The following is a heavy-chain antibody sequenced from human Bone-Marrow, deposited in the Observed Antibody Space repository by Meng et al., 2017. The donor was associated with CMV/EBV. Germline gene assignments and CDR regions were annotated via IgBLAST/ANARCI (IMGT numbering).Heavy chain of an antibody. Sequence: SETLSLTCTVSGGSISSSSYYWGWIRQPPGKGLEWIGSIYYSGSTYYNPSLKSRVTISVDTSKNQFSLKLSSVTAADTAVYYCARHMTPAEGYYGMDVWGQGTTVTVSS. CDR1: GGSISSSSYY. D-gene: IGHD2-2*01. V-gene: IGHV4-39*07. CDR3: ARHMTPAEGYYGMDV. CDR2: IYYSGST. J-gene: IGHJ6*02.